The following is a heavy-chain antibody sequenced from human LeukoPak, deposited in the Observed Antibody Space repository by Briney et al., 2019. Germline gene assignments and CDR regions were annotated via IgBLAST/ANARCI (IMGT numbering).Heavy chain of an antibody. CDR1: GFTFGDHA. CDR3: ARALPRRSNV. D-gene: IGHD6-13*01. J-gene: IGHJ4*02. CDR2: IRSKAYGGTR. Sequence: GGSLRLSCTGSGFTFGDHAMTWFRQAPGKGLEWVGFIRSKAYGGTREYAASVKGRFTVSRDDSKSIAYLQMNSLKIEDTAVYYCARALPRRSNVWGQGTLVTVSS. V-gene: IGHV3-49*03.